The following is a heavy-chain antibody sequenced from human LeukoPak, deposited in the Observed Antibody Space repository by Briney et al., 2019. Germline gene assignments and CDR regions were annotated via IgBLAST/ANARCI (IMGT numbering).Heavy chain of an antibody. D-gene: IGHD1-7*01. Sequence: GASVKVSCKASRGTFSSYTISWVRQAPGQGPEWMGGIIPIYGTPNYAQKFQGRVTITADKSTSTSYMELSSLRSEDTAVYYCAKGRQAGTTLTAFDVWGQGTMVTVSS. CDR1: RGTFSSYT. CDR3: AKGRQAGTTLTAFDV. V-gene: IGHV1-69*06. CDR2: IIPIYGTP. J-gene: IGHJ3*01.